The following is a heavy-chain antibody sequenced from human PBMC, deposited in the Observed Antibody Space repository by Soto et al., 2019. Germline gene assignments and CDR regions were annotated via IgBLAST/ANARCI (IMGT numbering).Heavy chain of an antibody. D-gene: IGHD2-2*02. J-gene: IGHJ4*02. V-gene: IGHV4-34*01. CDR1: GGSFSGYY. CDR2: INHSGST. CDR3: ASEGYCSSTSCYTGWSSS. Sequence: QVQLQQWGAGLLKPSETLSLTCAVYGGSFSGYYWSWIRQPPGKGLEWIGEINHSGSTNYNPSLKCRVTISVDTSKNQFSLKLSSVTAADTAVYYCASEGYCSSTSCYTGWSSSWGQGTLVTVSS.